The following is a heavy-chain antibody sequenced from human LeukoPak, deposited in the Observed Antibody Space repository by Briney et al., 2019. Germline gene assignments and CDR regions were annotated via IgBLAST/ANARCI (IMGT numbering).Heavy chain of an antibody. Sequence: GGSLRLSCAASGFTFSGYGMHWVRQAPGKGLEWVAFIRYDGCNKYYADSVKGRFTISRDNSKNTLYLQMNSLRAEDTAIYYCAKVVSSPVALGHWGQGTLVTVSS. CDR3: AKVVSSPVALGH. CDR1: GFTFSGYG. CDR2: IRYDGCNK. J-gene: IGHJ4*02. V-gene: IGHV3-30*02. D-gene: IGHD6-19*01.